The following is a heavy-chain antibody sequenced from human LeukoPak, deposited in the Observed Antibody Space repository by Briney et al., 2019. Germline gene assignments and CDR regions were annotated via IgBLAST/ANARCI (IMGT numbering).Heavy chain of an antibody. CDR1: GFTFSCYG. Sequence: PGGSLRLSCAASGFTFSCYGMHWVRQAPGKGLEWVAFIRYDGSNKYYADSVKGRFTMSRVNSKNTFYLQMNSLRAEDTAVYYCAKDRGFGELYSYFDYWGQGTLVTVSS. D-gene: IGHD3-10*01. CDR3: AKDRGFGELYSYFDY. J-gene: IGHJ4*02. CDR2: IRYDGSNK. V-gene: IGHV3-30*02.